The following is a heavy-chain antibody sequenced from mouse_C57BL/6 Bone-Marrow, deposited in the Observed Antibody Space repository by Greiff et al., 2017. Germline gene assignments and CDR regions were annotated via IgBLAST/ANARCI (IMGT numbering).Heavy chain of an antibody. J-gene: IGHJ3*01. Sequence: LVESGPELVKPGASVKISCKASGYSFTDYNMNWVKQSNGKSLEWIGVINPNYGTTSYNQKFKGKATLTVDQSSSTAYMQLNSLTSEDSAVYYGARSLYYGNYVGFAYWGQGTLVTVSA. CDR3: ARSLYYGNYVGFAY. D-gene: IGHD2-1*01. V-gene: IGHV1-39*01. CDR2: INPNYGTT. CDR1: GYSFTDYN.